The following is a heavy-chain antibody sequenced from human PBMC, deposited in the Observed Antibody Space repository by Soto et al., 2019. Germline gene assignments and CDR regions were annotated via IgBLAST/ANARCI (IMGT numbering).Heavy chain of an antibody. CDR2: IWYDGSNK. V-gene: IGHV3-33*01. Sequence: QVQLVESGGGVVQPGRSLRLSCAASGFTFSSYGMHWVRQAPGKGLEWVAVIWYDGSNKYYADSVKGRFTISRDNSKNTLYLQMNGLRAEDTAVYYCARDYDILTGSPLDYWGQGTLVTVSS. CDR3: ARDYDILTGSPLDY. D-gene: IGHD3-9*01. J-gene: IGHJ4*02. CDR1: GFTFSSYG.